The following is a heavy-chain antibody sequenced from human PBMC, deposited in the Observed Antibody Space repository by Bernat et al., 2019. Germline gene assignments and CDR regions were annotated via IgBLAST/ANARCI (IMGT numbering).Heavy chain of an antibody. D-gene: IGHD1-20*01. V-gene: IGHV4-34*01. CDR3: ARRYNWNDARIDY. CDR2: INHSGST. J-gene: IGHJ4*02. Sequence: QVQLQQWGAGLLKPSETLSLTCAVYGGSFSGYYWSWIRQPPGKGLEWIGEINHSGSTNYNPSLKSRVTISVDTSKNQFSLKLSSVTAAATAVYYCARRYNWNDARIDYWGQGTLVTVSS. CDR1: GGSFSGYY.